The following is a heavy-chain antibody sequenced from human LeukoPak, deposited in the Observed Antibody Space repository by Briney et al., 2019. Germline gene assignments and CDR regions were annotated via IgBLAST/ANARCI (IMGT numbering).Heavy chain of an antibody. D-gene: IGHD3-10*01. V-gene: IGHV4-30-2*01. CDR2: FYHSGST. CDR1: GGSISSGGYY. CDR3: AGGDGSGGPHYFDY. J-gene: IGHJ4*02. Sequence: SETLSLTCTVSGGSISSGGYYWNWIRQPPGKGLEWIGYFYHSGSTNYNPSLKSRVTISVDKSKNQFSLKLSSVTAADTAVYYCAGGDGSGGPHYFDYWGQGTLVTVSS.